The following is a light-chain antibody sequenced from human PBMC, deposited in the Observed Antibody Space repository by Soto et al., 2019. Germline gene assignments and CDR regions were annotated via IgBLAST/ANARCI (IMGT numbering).Light chain of an antibody. J-gene: IGKJ3*01. Sequence: DIQMTQSPSTLSASVGDRVTITCRASQSIGSWLAWYQQKAGKAPKLLIYKASSLESGVSSRFSGSGSGTEFTLTISSLQPDDFATYYCQQYNSYPLITFGPGTKVDIK. CDR3: QQYNSYPLIT. CDR1: QSIGSW. CDR2: KAS. V-gene: IGKV1-5*03.